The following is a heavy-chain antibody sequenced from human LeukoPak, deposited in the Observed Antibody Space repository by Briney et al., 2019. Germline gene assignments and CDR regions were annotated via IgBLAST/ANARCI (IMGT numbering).Heavy chain of an antibody. V-gene: IGHV1-2*02. CDR3: ASGVCGGDCYPYYYYYGMDV. J-gene: IGHJ6*02. CDR2: INPNSGGT. CDR1: GYTFTGYY. D-gene: IGHD2-21*02. Sequence: GASVTVSCKASGYTFTGYYMHWVRQAPGQGLEWMGWINPNSGGTNYAQKFQGRVTMTRDTSISTAYMELSRLRSDDTAVYYCASGVCGGDCYPYYYYYGMDVWGQGTTVTVSS.